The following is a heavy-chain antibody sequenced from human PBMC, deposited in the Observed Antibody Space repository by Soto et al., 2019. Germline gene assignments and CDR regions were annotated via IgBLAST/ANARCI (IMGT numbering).Heavy chain of an antibody. Sequence: PGESLKISCKGSGYSFTSYWIGWVRRMPGKGLEWMGIIYPGDSDTRYSPSFQGQVTISADKSISTAYLQWSSLKASDTAMYYCARLTIFGVVTRPLDGMDVWGQGTTVTVSS. CDR2: IYPGDSDT. CDR1: GYSFTSYW. J-gene: IGHJ6*02. D-gene: IGHD3-3*01. V-gene: IGHV5-51*01. CDR3: ARLTIFGVVTRPLDGMDV.